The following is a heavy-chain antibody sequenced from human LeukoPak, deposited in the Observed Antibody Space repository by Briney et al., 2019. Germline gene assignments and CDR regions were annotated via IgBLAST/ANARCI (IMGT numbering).Heavy chain of an antibody. CDR3: ARDSGTYLDY. J-gene: IGHJ4*02. D-gene: IGHD1-26*01. CDR2: ISYDGSHK. V-gene: IGHV3-30*19. Sequence: GGSLRLSWAASGFTFSSYGMHWVRQAPGKGLEWVAVISYDGSHKFYADSVKGRFTISRDNSKNTLYLQVNSLRAEDTAVYYCARDSGTYLDYWGQGTLVTVSS. CDR1: GFTFSSYG.